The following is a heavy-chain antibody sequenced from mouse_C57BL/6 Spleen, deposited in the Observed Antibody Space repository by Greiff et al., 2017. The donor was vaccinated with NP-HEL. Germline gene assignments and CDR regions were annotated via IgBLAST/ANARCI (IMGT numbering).Heavy chain of an antibody. D-gene: IGHD3-2*02. CDR2: IRNKANGYTT. V-gene: IGHV7-3*01. CDR1: GFTFTDYY. CDR3: ARYMGSSGYFYAMDY. J-gene: IGHJ4*01. Sequence: EVKLMESGGGLVQPGGSLSLSCAASGFTFTDYYMSWVRQPPGKALEWLGFIRNKANGYTTEYSASVKGRFTISRDNSQSILYLQMNALRAEDSATYYCARYMGSSGYFYAMDYWGQGTSVTVSS.